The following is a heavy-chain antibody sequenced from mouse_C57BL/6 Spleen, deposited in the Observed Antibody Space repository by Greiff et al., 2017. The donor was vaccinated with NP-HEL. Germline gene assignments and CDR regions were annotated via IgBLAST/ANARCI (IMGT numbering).Heavy chain of an antibody. CDR3: ARYYYGISYDYAMDY. Sequence: QVQLQQPGAELVKPGASVKMSCKASGYTFTSYWITWVKQRPGQGLEWIGDIYPGSGSTNYNEKFKSKATLTVDTSSSTAYMQLSSLTSEDSAVYYCARYYYGISYDYAMDYWGQGTSVTVSS. V-gene: IGHV1-55*01. CDR1: GYTFTSYW. D-gene: IGHD1-1*01. CDR2: IYPGSGST. J-gene: IGHJ4*01.